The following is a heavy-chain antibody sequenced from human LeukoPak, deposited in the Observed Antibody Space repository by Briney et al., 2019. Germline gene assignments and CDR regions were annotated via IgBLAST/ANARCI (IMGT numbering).Heavy chain of an antibody. Sequence: SETLSLTCTVSGGSMSSGDYYWSWIRQPPGKGLEWIGNINYSGSTDYNPSLKSRVAISVDTSKNQCSLRLSSVTAADTAVYYCARDRPGVVGGNWLDPWGQGTLVIVSS. CDR2: INYSGST. D-gene: IGHD1-26*01. CDR1: GGSMSSGDYY. CDR3: ARDRPGVVGGNWLDP. J-gene: IGHJ5*02. V-gene: IGHV4-30-4*01.